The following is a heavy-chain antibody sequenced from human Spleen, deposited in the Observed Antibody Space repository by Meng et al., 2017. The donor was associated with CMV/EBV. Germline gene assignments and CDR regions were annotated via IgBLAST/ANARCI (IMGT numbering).Heavy chain of an antibody. V-gene: IGHV3-15*01. CDR3: ARDGYDYGFYYGMDV. CDR1: GFTFSNAW. CDR2: IKSKTDGGTT. Sequence: ETLSLTCAASGFTFSNAWMSWVRQAPGKGLEWVGRIKSKTDGGTTDYAAPVKGRFTISRDDAKNSLYLQMNSLRAEDTAVYYCARDGYDYGFYYGMDVWGQGTTVTVSS. D-gene: IGHD5-18*01. J-gene: IGHJ6*02.